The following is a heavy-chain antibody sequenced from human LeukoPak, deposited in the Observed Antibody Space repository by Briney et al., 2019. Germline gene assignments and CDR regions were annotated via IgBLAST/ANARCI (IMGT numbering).Heavy chain of an antibody. D-gene: IGHD5-12*01. V-gene: IGHV7-4-1*02. CDR1: GYTFTSYA. J-gene: IGHJ4*02. Sequence: ASVKVSCKASGYTFTSYAMNWVRQAPGPGLEWMGWINTNTGNPTYAQGFTGRFVFSLDTSVSTAYLQISSLKAEDTAVYYCASRLNIVATLAFDYWGQGTLVTVSS. CDR2: INTNTGNP. CDR3: ASRLNIVATLAFDY.